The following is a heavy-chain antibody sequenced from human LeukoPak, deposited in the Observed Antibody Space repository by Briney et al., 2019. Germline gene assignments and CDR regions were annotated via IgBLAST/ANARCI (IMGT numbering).Heavy chain of an antibody. CDR1: GGSFSGYY. CDR2: INHSGST. Sequence: PSETLSLTCAVYGGSFSGYYWSWIRQPPGKGLEWIGEINHSGSTNYNPSLKSRVTISVDTSKNQFSLKLSSVTAADTAVYYCARGFIAVAPDAFDIWGQGTMVTVSS. J-gene: IGHJ3*02. D-gene: IGHD6-19*01. CDR3: ARGFIAVAPDAFDI. V-gene: IGHV4-34*01.